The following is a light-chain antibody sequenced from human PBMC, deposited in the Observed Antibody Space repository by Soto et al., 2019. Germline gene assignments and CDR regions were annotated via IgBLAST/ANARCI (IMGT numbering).Light chain of an antibody. Sequence: DIQMTQSPSSLSASVGDRVTITCQASQDISNFLNWYQQKPGKAPKLLNYDASNLETGDPSRFSGSGSGTDFTFTIRSLRPEDIASYYCQQYDNLPPFTFRPGTQVDI. CDR1: QDISNF. CDR3: QQYDNLPPFT. V-gene: IGKV1-33*01. CDR2: DAS. J-gene: IGKJ3*01.